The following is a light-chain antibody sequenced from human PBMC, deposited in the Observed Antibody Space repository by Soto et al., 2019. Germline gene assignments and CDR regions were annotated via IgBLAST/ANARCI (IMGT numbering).Light chain of an antibody. J-gene: IGKJ5*01. V-gene: IGKV3-20*01. CDR1: QSISSTY. Sequence: EIVLTQSPGTLSLSPGEGATLSCRASQSISSTYLAWYQHKPGQAPRLLIYAASSRATGIPDRFSGSGSGTDFSRTISRLQPEDFAVYYCHQYGSSPPVTFGQGTRLEIK. CDR2: AAS. CDR3: HQYGSSPPVT.